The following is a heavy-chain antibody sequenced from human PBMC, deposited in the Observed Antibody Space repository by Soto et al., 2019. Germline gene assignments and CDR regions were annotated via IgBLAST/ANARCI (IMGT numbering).Heavy chain of an antibody. CDR1: RFMFGTYT. V-gene: IGHV3-21*01. CDR3: ATARAQWLEGSRADY. Sequence: EEHLVESGGGLVKPGGSLRLSCAASRFMFGTYTMNWVRQAPGKGLEWVSSISSSGTYVTYEDTVKGRFTISRDNDNNSLSLQMNDLRADDTAVYYCATARAQWLEGSRADYWGQGTLVTVSS. D-gene: IGHD6-19*01. CDR2: ISSSGTYV. J-gene: IGHJ4*02.